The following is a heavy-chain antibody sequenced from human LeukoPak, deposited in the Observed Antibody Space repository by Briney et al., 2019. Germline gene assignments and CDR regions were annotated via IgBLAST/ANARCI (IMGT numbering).Heavy chain of an antibody. V-gene: IGHV1-2*02. J-gene: IGHJ6*02. CDR3: ARWGHASLYYYGMDV. D-gene: IGHD7-27*01. CDR1: GYTFTGYY. Sequence: GASVKVSCKASGYTFTGYYMHWVRQAPGQGLEWMGWINPNSGGTNYAQKFQGRVTMTRDTSISTAYMELSRLRSDDTAVYYCARWGHASLYYYGMDVWGQGTTVTVSS. CDR2: INPNSGGT.